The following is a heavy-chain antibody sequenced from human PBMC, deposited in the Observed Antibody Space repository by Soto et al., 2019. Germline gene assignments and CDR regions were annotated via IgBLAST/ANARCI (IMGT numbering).Heavy chain of an antibody. J-gene: IGHJ6*02. Sequence: EVQLVESGGGLVKPGGSLRLSCAASGFTFSSYSMNWVRQAPGKGLEWVSSISSSSSYIYYADSVKGRFTISRDNAKNSLYLQMNSLRAEDTAVYYCARDKGANRHYYDSSGYYYQRSYGMDVWGQGTTVTVSS. V-gene: IGHV3-21*01. CDR3: ARDKGANRHYYDSSGYYYQRSYGMDV. D-gene: IGHD3-22*01. CDR2: ISSSSSYI. CDR1: GFTFSSYS.